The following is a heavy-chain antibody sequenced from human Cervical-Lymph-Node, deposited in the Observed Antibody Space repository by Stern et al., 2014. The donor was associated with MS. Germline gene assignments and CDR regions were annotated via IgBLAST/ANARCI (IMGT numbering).Heavy chain of an antibody. D-gene: IGHD3-10*01. Sequence: QMQLVQSGAEVKKPGASVKVSCKASGYTFTYYYIHWLRQAPGQGLEWMGIINPNDGTTTYAQKFQGRLTMTRDTSTSTVYMELSSLRSEDTAVYYCARGHYYASGGYSDFWGQGTLVTVSS. CDR1: GYTFTYYY. CDR3: ARGHYYASGGYSDF. CDR2: INPNDGTT. J-gene: IGHJ4*02. V-gene: IGHV1-46*03.